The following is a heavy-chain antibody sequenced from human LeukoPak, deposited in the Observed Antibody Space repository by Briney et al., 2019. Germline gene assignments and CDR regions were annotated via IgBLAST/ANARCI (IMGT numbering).Heavy chain of an antibody. D-gene: IGHD6-13*01. J-gene: IGHJ4*02. CDR2: ISSSGSTI. V-gene: IGHV3-48*04. CDR1: GFTFSSYW. CDR3: AREVSSSWNFDY. Sequence: GGSLRLSCAASGFTFSSYWMSWVRQAPGKGLEWVSYISSSGSTIYYADSVKGRFTISRDNAKNSLYLQMNSLRAEDTAVYYCAREVSSSWNFDYWGQGTLVTVSS.